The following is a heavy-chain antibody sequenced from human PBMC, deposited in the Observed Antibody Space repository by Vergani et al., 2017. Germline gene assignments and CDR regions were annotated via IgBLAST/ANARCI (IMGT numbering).Heavy chain of an antibody. CDR3: AKDCRHSRGPPDAFDI. J-gene: IGHJ3*02. D-gene: IGHD3-22*01. CDR1: GFTFSSYG. CDR2: ITYDGSNK. Sequence: QVQLVESGGGVVQPGRSLRLSCAASGFTFSSYGMHWVRQAPGKGLEWVAVITYDGSNKYYADSVKGRFTISRDNSKKTLYLQMNSLRAEDTAGYYCAKDCRHSRGPPDAFDIGGRGTMVTVSS. V-gene: IGHV3-30*18.